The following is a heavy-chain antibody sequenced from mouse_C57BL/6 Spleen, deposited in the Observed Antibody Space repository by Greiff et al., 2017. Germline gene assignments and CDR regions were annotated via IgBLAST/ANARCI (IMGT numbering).Heavy chain of an antibody. D-gene: IGHD1-1*01. CDR1: GFTFSDYG. J-gene: IGHJ4*01. CDR3: ARHYGIAMDY. CDR2: ISSGSSTI. V-gene: IGHV5-17*01. Sequence: EVQLQESGGGLVKPGGSLKLSCAASGFTFSDYGMHWVRQAPEKGLEWVAYISSGSSTIYYADTVKGRFTISRDNAKNTLFLQMTSLRSEDTAMYYCARHYGIAMDYWGQGTSVTVSS.